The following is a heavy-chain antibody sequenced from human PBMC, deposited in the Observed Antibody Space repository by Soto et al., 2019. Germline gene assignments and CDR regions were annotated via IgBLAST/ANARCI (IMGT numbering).Heavy chain of an antibody. CDR1: GFTFSSYS. Sequence: PGGSLRLSCAASGFTFSSYSMNWVRQARGKGLEWVSCISSSSGNIYYADSVKGRFTISRDNAKNSLYLQMNSLRAEDTALYYCAKDTGDRDYYYMDVWGKGTTVTVSS. J-gene: IGHJ6*03. V-gene: IGHV3-21*04. CDR3: AKDTGDRDYYYMDV. D-gene: IGHD3-10*01. CDR2: ISSSSGNI.